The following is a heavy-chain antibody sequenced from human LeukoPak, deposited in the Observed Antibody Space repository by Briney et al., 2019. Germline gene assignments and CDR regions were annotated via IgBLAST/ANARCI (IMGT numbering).Heavy chain of an antibody. D-gene: IGHD1-14*01. Sequence: SETLSLTCAVYGGSFSGYYWSWIRQPPGKGLEWIGEINHSGSTNYNPSLKSRVTISVDTSKNQFSLKLSTVTAADTAVYYCARLFAGTFDYWGQGTPVTVSS. CDR1: GGSFSGYY. V-gene: IGHV4-34*01. J-gene: IGHJ4*02. CDR3: ARLFAGTFDY. CDR2: INHSGST.